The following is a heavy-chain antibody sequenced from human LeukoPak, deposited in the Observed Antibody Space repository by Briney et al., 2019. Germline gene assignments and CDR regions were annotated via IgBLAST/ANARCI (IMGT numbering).Heavy chain of an antibody. J-gene: IGHJ6*02. D-gene: IGHD3-3*01. CDR2: IDPSGDTT. Sequence: ASVKVSCKASGDTFTNYYMHWVRRAPGQGFEWLGIIDPSGDTTNYAQKFQGRVTMSRDTSTSSVYMDLSSLRSEDTAVYYCAREAYDFWSGRDAYYGMDVWGQGTTVTVSS. CDR1: GDTFTNYY. V-gene: IGHV1-46*01. CDR3: AREAYDFWSGRDAYYGMDV.